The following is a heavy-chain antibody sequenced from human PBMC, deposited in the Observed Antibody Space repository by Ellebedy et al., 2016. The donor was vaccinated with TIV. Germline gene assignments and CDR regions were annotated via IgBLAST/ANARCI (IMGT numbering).Heavy chain of an antibody. CDR2: RYYSGNV. CDR3: ASQASYSDGSRLFFH. V-gene: IGHV4-39*07. J-gene: IGHJ4*02. CDR1: GASIRSNDYS. D-gene: IGHD3-22*01. Sequence: SETLSLTXAVSGASIRSNDYSWAWIRQPPGKGLEWIGTRYYSGNVYYSPSLKSRLTISVDTSRSQVSLKLNSVTAADTAVYYCASQASYSDGSRLFFHWGQGTLVTVSS.